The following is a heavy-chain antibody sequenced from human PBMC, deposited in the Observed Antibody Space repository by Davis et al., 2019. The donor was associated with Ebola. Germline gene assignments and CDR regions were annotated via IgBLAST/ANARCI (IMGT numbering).Heavy chain of an antibody. CDR2: IIPILGIA. D-gene: IGHD3-3*01. CDR3: ARGITVFGVVSHFDF. CDR1: GGTFISYA. V-gene: IGHV1-69*04. Sequence: SVQVSCKASGGTFISYATSWVRQAPGQGLEWMGRIIPILGIANYAQKFQGRVTITADKSTSTAYMELSSLISDDTAVYYWARGITVFGVVSHFDFWGQGTLVTVSS. J-gene: IGHJ4*02.